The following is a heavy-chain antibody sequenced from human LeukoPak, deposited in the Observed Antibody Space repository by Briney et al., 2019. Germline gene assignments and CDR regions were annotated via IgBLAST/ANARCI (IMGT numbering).Heavy chain of an antibody. V-gene: IGHV4-38-2*02. CDR2: IYHSGST. J-gene: IGHJ4*02. D-gene: IGHD2/OR15-2a*01. CDR3: ARDGQNWDY. Sequence: KSSETLSLTCTVSGYSITSGYYWGWIRQPPGKGLEWIGSIYHSGSTYYNPSLKSRVTISVDTSKNQFSLKLTSVTAADTAVYYCARDGQNWDYWGQGTLVTVSS. CDR1: GYSITSGYY.